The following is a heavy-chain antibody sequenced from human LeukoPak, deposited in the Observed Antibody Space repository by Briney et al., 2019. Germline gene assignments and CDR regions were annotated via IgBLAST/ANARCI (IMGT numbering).Heavy chain of an antibody. CDR2: IYSSGST. CDR1: GGSISSYY. CDR3: ARVGYASSAIYFQQ. D-gene: IGHD2-8*01. V-gene: IGHV4-4*07. J-gene: IGHJ1*01. Sequence: PSETLSLTCTVSGGSISSYYWSWIRQPAGKGLEWIGRIYSSGSTNYNPSLKSRVTMSVDTSKNQFSLKVTSVTAADTAVYYCARVGYASSAIYFQQWGQGTLVSVSS.